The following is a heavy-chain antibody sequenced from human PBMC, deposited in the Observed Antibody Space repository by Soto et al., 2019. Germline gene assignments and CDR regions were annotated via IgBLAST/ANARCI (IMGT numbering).Heavy chain of an antibody. CDR3: ARAPTHYGSGSYWDY. CDR2: ISSSSSYI. Sequence: EVQLVESGGGLVKPGGSLRLSCAASGFTFSSYSMNWVRQAPGKGLEWVSSISSSSSYIYYADSVKGRFTISRDNAKNSLYLQMNSLRAEDTAVYYCARAPTHYGSGSYWDYWGQGTLVTVSS. J-gene: IGHJ4*02. D-gene: IGHD3-10*01. V-gene: IGHV3-21*01. CDR1: GFTFSSYS.